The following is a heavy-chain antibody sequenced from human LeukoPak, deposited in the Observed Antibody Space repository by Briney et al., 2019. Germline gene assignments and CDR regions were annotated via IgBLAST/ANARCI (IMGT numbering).Heavy chain of an antibody. D-gene: IGHD3-16*01. CDR1: GFTFSSYS. J-gene: IGHJ6*03. Sequence: GGSLRLSCAASGFTFSSYSMNWVRQAPGKGLEWVSSISSSSSYIYYADSVKGRFTISRDNAKNSLYLQMNSLRAEDTAVYYCARGPWDYYYMDVWGKGTTVTVS. CDR3: ARGPWDYYYMDV. CDR2: ISSSSSYI. V-gene: IGHV3-21*01.